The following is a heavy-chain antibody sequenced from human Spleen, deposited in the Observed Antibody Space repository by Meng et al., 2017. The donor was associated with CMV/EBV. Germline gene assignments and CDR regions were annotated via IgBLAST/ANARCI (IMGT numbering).Heavy chain of an antibody. V-gene: IGHV3-11*01. CDR1: GFTLSDHY. J-gene: IGHJ6*02. D-gene: IGHD3-3*01. CDR2: ISNSGSLI. CDR3: ARETHNEFWNGYLYYGMDV. Sequence: GGSLRLSCAASGFTLSDHYMSWIRQAPGKGLEWFSYISNSGSLIYYADSVKGRFSISRDNAKNSLYLQMNSLRADDTAVYYCARETHNEFWNGYLYYGMDVWGQGTTVTVSS.